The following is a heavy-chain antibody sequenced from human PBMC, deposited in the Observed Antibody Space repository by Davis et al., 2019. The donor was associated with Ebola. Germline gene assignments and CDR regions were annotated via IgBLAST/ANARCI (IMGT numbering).Heavy chain of an antibody. V-gene: IGHV4-4*02. CDR3: ARVSLRGYTAVYNWFDP. J-gene: IGHJ5*02. CDR2: IYHSGST. CDR1: GGSISSSNW. Sequence: MPGGSLRLSCAVSGGSISSSNWWTWVRQPPGKGPEWIGGIYHSGSTYYNPSLKSRVTISVEKSKNQFSLKLGSVTAADTAVYYCARVSLRGYTAVYNWFDPWGQGTLVTVSS. D-gene: IGHD5-18*01.